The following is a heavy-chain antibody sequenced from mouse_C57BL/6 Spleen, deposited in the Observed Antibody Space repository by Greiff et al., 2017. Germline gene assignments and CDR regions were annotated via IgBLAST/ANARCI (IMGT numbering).Heavy chain of an antibody. J-gene: IGHJ1*03. CDR1: GYSFTGYY. CDR3: ARSGGYYLHWYFDV. V-gene: IGHV1-42*01. Sequence: EVKLQQSGPELVKPGASVKISCKASGYSFTGYYMNWVKQSPEKSLEWIGEINPSTGGTTYNQKFKAKATLTVDKSSSTAYMQLKSLTSEDSAVYYCARSGGYYLHWYFDVWGTGTTVTVSS. D-gene: IGHD2-3*01. CDR2: INPSTGGT.